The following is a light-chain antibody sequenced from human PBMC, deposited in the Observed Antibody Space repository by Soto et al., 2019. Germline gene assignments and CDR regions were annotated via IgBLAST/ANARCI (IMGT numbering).Light chain of an antibody. V-gene: IGKV1-27*01. CDR2: AAS. CDR1: QGINNY. J-gene: IGKJ1*01. Sequence: DIQMTQSPSSLSASVGDRVTITCRASQGINNYLAWYQQKPGKVPKILIYAASTLQSGGPSRFSGSGSGTDFTLTISSLQAEDVATYYCQKYNSAPHTFGQGTKLEIK. CDR3: QKYNSAPHT.